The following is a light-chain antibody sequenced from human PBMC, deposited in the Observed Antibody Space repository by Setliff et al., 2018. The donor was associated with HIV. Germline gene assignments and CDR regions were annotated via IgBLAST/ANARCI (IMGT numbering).Light chain of an antibody. J-gene: IGLJ1*01. Sequence: QSALTQPDSVSGSPGQSLTISCTGTTRNVGGGHGYVSWYQQHAGKAPKLLIFEVTKRPSGVSSRFSGSKSGNTASLTISGLQLEDESDYYCCSFTSSHTYVFGTGTKVTVL. CDR2: EVT. V-gene: IGLV2-14*03. CDR1: TRNVGGGHGY. CDR3: CSFTSSHTYV.